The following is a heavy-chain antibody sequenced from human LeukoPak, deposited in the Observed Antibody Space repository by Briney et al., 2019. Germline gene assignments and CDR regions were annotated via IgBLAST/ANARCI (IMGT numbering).Heavy chain of an antibody. Sequence: GRSLRLSCAASGFTFSYYSMHWVRQAPGKGLEWVAVISYDGSNEYYADSVKGRFTISGDNSKNTLYLQMNSLRVEDTAVYYCARVLNYYDSSGYYSSYWGEGTLVTVSS. D-gene: IGHD3-22*01. V-gene: IGHV3-30-3*01. CDR2: ISYDGSNE. CDR3: ARVLNYYDSSGYYSSY. CDR1: GFTFSYYS. J-gene: IGHJ4*02.